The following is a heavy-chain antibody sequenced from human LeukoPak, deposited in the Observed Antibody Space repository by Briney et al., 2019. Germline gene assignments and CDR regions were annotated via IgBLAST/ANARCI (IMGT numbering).Heavy chain of an antibody. V-gene: IGHV4-59*01. CDR1: GFTFSSYS. D-gene: IGHD3-3*01. CDR3: ARGRRFWSGYTFDP. CDR2: IYYSGST. J-gene: IGHJ5*02. Sequence: PGGSLRLSCAASGFTFSSYSMNWVRQAPGKGLEWIGYIYYSGSTNYNPSLKSRVTISVDTSKNQFSLKLSSVTAADTAVYYCARGRRFWSGYTFDPWGQGTLVTVSS.